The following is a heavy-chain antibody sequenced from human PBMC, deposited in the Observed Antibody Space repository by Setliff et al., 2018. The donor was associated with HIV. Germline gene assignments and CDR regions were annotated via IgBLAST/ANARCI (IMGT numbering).Heavy chain of an antibody. V-gene: IGHV4-59*12. D-gene: IGHD7-27*01. Sequence: SETLSLTCTVSGGSISSYYWTWLRQFPGKGLEWIGFIFYTGSTTYNPSLNSRVTISVDTSKNQFSLKLSSVTAADTAVYYCARGSNWQKNDAFDIWGQGTLVTVSS. CDR3: ARGSNWQKNDAFDI. CDR2: IFYTGST. CDR1: GGSISSYY. J-gene: IGHJ3*02.